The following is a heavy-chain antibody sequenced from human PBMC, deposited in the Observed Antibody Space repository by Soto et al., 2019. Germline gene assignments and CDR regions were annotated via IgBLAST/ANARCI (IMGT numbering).Heavy chain of an antibody. CDR1: GGTFSSYA. V-gene: IGHV1-69*13. D-gene: IGHD6-13*01. CDR2: IIPIFGTA. CDR3: AREALYSSSWYPTFDY. Sequence: SVKVSCKASGGTFSSYAISWVRQAPGQGLEWMGGIIPIFGTANYAQKFQGRVTITGDESASTAYMELSSLRSEDTAVYYCAREALYSSSWYPTFDYWGQGTLVTVSS. J-gene: IGHJ4*02.